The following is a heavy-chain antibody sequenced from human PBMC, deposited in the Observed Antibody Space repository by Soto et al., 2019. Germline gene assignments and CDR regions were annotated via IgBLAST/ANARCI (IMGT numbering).Heavy chain of an antibody. CDR1: GYTFTIYA. CDR3: ATYYDSSLSYFDY. D-gene: IGHD3-22*01. CDR2: IIPIFGTA. V-gene: IGHV1-69*13. Sequence: SVKVSCKASGYTFTIYAIIWVRQAPGQGLEWMGGIIPIFGTANYAQKFQGRVTITADESTSTAYMELSSLRSEDTAVYYCATYYDSSLSYFDYWGQGTLVTVSS. J-gene: IGHJ4*02.